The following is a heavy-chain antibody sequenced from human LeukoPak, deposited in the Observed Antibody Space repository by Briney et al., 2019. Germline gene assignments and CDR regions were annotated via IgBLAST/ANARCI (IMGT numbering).Heavy chain of an antibody. CDR3: AKGGFLGYYDFWSGLLDV. V-gene: IGHV3-23*01. D-gene: IGHD3-3*01. CDR2: ISGSGGST. J-gene: IGHJ6*02. Sequence: TGGSLRLSCAASGFTFSSYGLNWLRQAPGKGLEWVSAISGSGGSTYYADSVKGRFTISRDNSKNTLYLQMNSLRAEDTAVYYCAKGGFLGYYDFWSGLLDVWGQGTTVTVSS. CDR1: GFTFSSYG.